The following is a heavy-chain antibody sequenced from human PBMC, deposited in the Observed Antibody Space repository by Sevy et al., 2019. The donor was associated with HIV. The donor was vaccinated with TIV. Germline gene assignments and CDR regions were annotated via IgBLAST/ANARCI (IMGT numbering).Heavy chain of an antibody. CDR3: ARGTTWSGIEDY. J-gene: IGHJ4*02. CDR2: ISWSGGTI. CDR1: GFTFGDYT. V-gene: IGHV3-9*01. Sequence: GGSLRLSCVASGFTFGDYTMHWVRQAPGKGLEWVSGISWSGGTIAYADSVKGRFTVSRDDAKNSLSLQMNSLREADTAVYYCARGTTWSGIEDYWGPGTLVTVS. D-gene: IGHD1-26*01.